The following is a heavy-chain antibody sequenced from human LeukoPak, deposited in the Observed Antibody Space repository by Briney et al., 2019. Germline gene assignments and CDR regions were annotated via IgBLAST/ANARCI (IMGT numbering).Heavy chain of an antibody. CDR1: GYIFTTYL. CDR2: INPGDSDT. D-gene: IGHD1-26*01. CDR3: ASPRVGATAFDI. V-gene: IGHV5-51*01. Sequence: GESLKISCKGSGYIFTTYLIGWGRQMPGKGLEYMGIINPGDSDTRYSPSFQGQVTISVDKSITTAYLQWSSLKASNTAMYYCASPRVGATAFDIWGQGTLVTVSS. J-gene: IGHJ3*02.